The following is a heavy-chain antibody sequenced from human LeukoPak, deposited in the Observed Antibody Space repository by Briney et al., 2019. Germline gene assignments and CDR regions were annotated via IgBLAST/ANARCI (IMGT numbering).Heavy chain of an antibody. Sequence: SETLSLTCTVSGGSISSGSYYWSWIRQPAGKGLEWIGRIYTSGSTNYNPSLKSRVTISVDTSKNQFSLKLSSVTAADTAVYYCARVPPDDPFDYWGQGTLVTVSS. V-gene: IGHV4-61*02. CDR1: GGSISSGSYY. CDR2: IYTSGST. J-gene: IGHJ4*02. CDR3: ARVPPDDPFDY.